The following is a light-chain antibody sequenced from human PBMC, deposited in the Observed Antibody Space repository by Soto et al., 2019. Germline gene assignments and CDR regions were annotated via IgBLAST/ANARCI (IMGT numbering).Light chain of an antibody. CDR2: GAS. Sequence: IVLTGSPDPLSLSPGERATLSCRDSQSLSRSSLARYQHPPGQAPRLLIYGASSRPTGIPDRFSGSGSGTDFTLSTSSLETQDSAVYHCQKYSNLWMFSQGTKV. CDR1: QSLSRSS. V-gene: IGKV3-20*01. J-gene: IGKJ1*01. CDR3: QKYSNLWM.